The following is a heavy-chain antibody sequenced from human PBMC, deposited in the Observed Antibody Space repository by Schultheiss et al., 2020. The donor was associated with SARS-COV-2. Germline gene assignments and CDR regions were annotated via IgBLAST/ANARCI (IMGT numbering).Heavy chain of an antibody. CDR2: INSDGSDT. D-gene: IGHD3-22*01. J-gene: IGHJ4*02. CDR3: ARDPYYYDSSGFLTSYYFDY. CDR1: GFTFSTAW. V-gene: IGHV3-74*01. Sequence: GGSLRLSCAGSGFTFSTAWMYWVRQAPGKGLVWVSRINSDGSDTIYADSVKGRLTISRDNAKNSLNLQMNSLRAEDTAVYYCARDPYYYDSSGFLTSYYFDYWGQGTLVTVSS.